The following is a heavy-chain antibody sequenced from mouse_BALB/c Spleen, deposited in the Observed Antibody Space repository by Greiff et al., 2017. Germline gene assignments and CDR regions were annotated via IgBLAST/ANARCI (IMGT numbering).Heavy chain of an antibody. J-gene: IGHJ1*01. CDR3: ARRTTATDFDV. D-gene: IGHD1-2*01. Sequence: QVQLQQSGAELAKPGASVKMSCKASGYTFTSYWMHWVKQRPGQGLEWIGYINPSTGYTEYNQKFKDKATLTADKSSSTAYMQLSSLTSEDSAVYYCARRTTATDFDVWGAGTTVTVSS. CDR2: INPSTGYT. V-gene: IGHV1-7*01. CDR1: GYTFTSYW.